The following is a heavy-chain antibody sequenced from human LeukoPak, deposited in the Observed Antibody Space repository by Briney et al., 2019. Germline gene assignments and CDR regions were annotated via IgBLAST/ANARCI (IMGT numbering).Heavy chain of an antibody. Sequence: SETLSLTCTVSGGSFSSTSYYWGWIRQPPGKGLEWIANIYHTGSTYYNPSLKSRVTISVDTSANQFSLKLNSVTAADTAVYYCARPIRSRDNNWFDPWGQGTLVIVSS. CDR2: IYHTGST. D-gene: IGHD3-10*01. V-gene: IGHV4-39*01. CDR3: ARPIRSRDNNWFDP. CDR1: GGSFSSTSYY. J-gene: IGHJ5*02.